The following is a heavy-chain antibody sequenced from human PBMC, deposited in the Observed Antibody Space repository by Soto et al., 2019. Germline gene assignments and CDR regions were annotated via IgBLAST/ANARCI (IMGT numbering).Heavy chain of an antibody. CDR3: ARHLTYCSAGSCYSDFPYYGMDV. J-gene: IGHJ6*02. Sequence: SETLSLTCAVYGGSFSGYYWSWIRQPPGKGLEWIGNIHYSGSTYYDSSLKSRVTISVDTSKNQFSLKLSSVTAADTAVYYCARHLTYCSAGSCYSDFPYYGMDVWGQGTTVTVSS. V-gene: IGHV4-34*01. D-gene: IGHD2-15*01. CDR1: GGSFSGYY. CDR2: IHYSGST.